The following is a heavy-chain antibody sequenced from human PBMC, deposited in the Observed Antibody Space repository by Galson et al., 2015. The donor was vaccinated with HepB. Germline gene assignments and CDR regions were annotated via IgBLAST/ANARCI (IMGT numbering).Heavy chain of an antibody. Sequence: SLRLSCAASGFTFSSFGMHWVRQAPGKGLEWVAVISYDGSNKYYADSVKGRFTISRDNSKNTLYLQMNSLRAEDTAVYYCAKTRDYGDYFSSFDYWGQGTLVTVSS. V-gene: IGHV3-30*18. J-gene: IGHJ4*02. D-gene: IGHD4-17*01. CDR1: GFTFSSFG. CDR2: ISYDGSNK. CDR3: AKTRDYGDYFSSFDY.